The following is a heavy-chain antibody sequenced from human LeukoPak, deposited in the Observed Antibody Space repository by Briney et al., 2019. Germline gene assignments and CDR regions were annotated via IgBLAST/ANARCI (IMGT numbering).Heavy chain of an antibody. CDR2: IYYSGST. D-gene: IGHD3-22*01. CDR1: GGSISSYY. Sequence: SETLSLTCTVSGGSISSYYWSWIRQPPGKGLEWIGYIYYSGSTNYNPSLKSRVTISVDTSKNQFSLRLSSVTAADTAVYYCARVSGYMIEDYFDYWAQGTLVTVSS. J-gene: IGHJ4*02. V-gene: IGHV4-59*01. CDR3: ARVSGYMIEDYFDY.